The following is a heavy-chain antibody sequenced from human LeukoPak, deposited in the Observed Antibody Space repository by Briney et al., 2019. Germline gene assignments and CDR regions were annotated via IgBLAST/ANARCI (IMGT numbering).Heavy chain of an antibody. CDR2: INSDGRTT. Sequence: GGSLRLSCAASGFTFSSYSMNWVRQAPGKGLVWVSHINSDGRTTDYADSVRGRFTISRDNAKNTLYLQMNRLTVEDTAVYYCGRGMRDYYGLDYWGQGSLVTVSS. V-gene: IGHV3-74*01. J-gene: IGHJ4*02. D-gene: IGHD3-10*01. CDR3: GRGMRDYYGLDY. CDR1: GFTFSSYS.